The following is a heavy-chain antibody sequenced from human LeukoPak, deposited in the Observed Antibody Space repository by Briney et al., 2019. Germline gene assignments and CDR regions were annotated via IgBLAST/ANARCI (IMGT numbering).Heavy chain of an antibody. CDR2: ISGSGGST. V-gene: IGHV3-23*01. D-gene: IGHD3-10*01. J-gene: IGHJ4*02. CDR1: GFTFSSYA. CDR3: AKELWFGELSPYYFDY. Sequence: GGPLRLSCAASGFTFSSYAMSWVRQAPGKGLEWVSAISGSGGSTYYADSVKGRFTISRDNSKNTLYLQMNSLRAEDTAVYYCAKELWFGELSPYYFDYWGQGTLVTVSS.